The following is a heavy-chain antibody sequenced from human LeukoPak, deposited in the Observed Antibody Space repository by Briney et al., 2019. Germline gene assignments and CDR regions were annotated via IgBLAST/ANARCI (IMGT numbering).Heavy chain of an antibody. J-gene: IGHJ6*03. CDR3: ARLSAYYYGSYFYYYMDV. V-gene: IGHV3-7*01. CDR2: IRQDESER. CDR1: GFTFSSYE. Sequence: GGSLRLSCAASGFTFSSYEMNWVRQAPGKGPEWVANIRQDESERYFADSVKGRFTISRDNAKKSVYLHMSSLRAEDTALYYCARLSAYYYGSYFYYYMDVWGKGTTVTVSS. D-gene: IGHD3-10*01.